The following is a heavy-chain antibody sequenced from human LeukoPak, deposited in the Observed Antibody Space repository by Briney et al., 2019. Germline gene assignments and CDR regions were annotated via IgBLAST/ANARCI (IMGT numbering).Heavy chain of an antibody. J-gene: IGHJ4*02. V-gene: IGHV3-23*01. Sequence: PGGSLRLSCAASGFTFSSYGMSWVRQAPGKGLEWVSAISGSGGSTYYADSVKGRFTISRDNSKNTLYLQMNSLRAEDTAVYYCARVMDTAMVLDYWGQGTLVTVSS. CDR3: ARVMDTAMVLDY. CDR2: ISGSGGST. CDR1: GFTFSSYG. D-gene: IGHD5-18*01.